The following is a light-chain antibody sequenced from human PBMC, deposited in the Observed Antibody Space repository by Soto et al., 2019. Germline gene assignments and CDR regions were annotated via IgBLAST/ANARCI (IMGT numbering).Light chain of an antibody. CDR3: SSYTSSSTLV. CDR1: SSDVGGYIF. CDR2: DVS. J-gene: IGLJ2*01. Sequence: QSALTQPASVSGSPGQSITISCSGTSSDVGGYIFVSWYQQHPGKAPKLMIYDVSNRPSGVSNRFSGSKSGNTASLTISGLQAEDERDYYCSSYTSSSTLVFGGGTKLTVL. V-gene: IGLV2-14*01.